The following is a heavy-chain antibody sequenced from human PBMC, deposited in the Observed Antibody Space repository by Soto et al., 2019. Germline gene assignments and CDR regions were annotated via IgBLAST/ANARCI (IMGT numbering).Heavy chain of an antibody. D-gene: IGHD2-2*01. CDR1: GFTFSSYS. CDR2: ISSSSSYI. CDR3: ARAYCSSTSCYYFDY. J-gene: IGHJ4*02. Sequence: GGSLRLSCAASGFTFSSYSMNWVRQAPGKGLEWVSSISSSSSYIYYADSVKGRFTISRDNAKNSLYLQMNSLRAEDTAVYYCARAYCSSTSCYYFDYWGQGTLVTVSS. V-gene: IGHV3-21*01.